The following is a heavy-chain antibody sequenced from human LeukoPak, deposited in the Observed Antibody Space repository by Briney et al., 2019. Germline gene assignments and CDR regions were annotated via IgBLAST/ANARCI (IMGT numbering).Heavy chain of an antibody. CDR1: GGTFSSYA. J-gene: IGHJ4*02. CDR3: ARSPRYCSSTSCCTPEPHFDY. V-gene: IGHV1-69*04. CDR2: IIPILGIA. Sequence: GASVKVSCKASGGTFSSYAISWVRQAPGQGLEWMGRIIPILGIANYAQKFQGRVTITADKSTSTAYMELSSLRSEDTAVYYCARSPRYCSSTSCCTPEPHFDYWGQGTLVTVSS. D-gene: IGHD2-2*02.